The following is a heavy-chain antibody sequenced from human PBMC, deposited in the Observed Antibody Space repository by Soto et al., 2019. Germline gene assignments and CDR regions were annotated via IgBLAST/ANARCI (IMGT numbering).Heavy chain of an antibody. J-gene: IGHJ6*03. CDR3: ATALRNHLPDEQDHYYYYMDV. CDR1: GYTLTELS. V-gene: IGHV1-24*01. D-gene: IGHD2-2*01. CDR2: FDPEDGET. Sequence: ASVKVSCKVSGYTLTELSMHWVRQAPGKGLEWMGGFDPEDGETIYAQKFQGRVTMTEDTSTDTAYMELSSLRSEDTAVYYCATALRNHLPDEQDHYYYYMDVWGKGTKVTVSS.